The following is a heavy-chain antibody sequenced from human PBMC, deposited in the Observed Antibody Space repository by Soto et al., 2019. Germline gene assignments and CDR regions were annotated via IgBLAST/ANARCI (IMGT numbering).Heavy chain of an antibody. D-gene: IGHD4-17*01. CDR2: IDPSDSYT. CDR3: SIHSYSLGLDYGDYSRQGWFDP. J-gene: IGHJ5*02. V-gene: IGHV5-10-1*01. Sequence: PGESLKISFKGSGYSFTSYLISWVRQMPVKGLEWMGRIDPSDSYTNYSPSLQGHVTISADKSISTAYLQWSSLKASDTAMYYCSIHSYSLGLDYGDYSRQGWFDPWGQRTLVTVSS. CDR1: GYSFTSYL.